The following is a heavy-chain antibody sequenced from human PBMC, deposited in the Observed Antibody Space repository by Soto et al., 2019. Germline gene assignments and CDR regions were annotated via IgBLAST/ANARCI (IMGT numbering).Heavy chain of an antibody. V-gene: IGHV4-61*01. Sequence: PSAPQSLTCPVSGGSISSGCYCWSWIRQHPGKGLEWIGYIYYSGSTYYNPSLKRRVTISVDTSKNLFSLKLSSVTAADTAVYYCAAGETYYYDSKNYWGQGTRVTVSS. J-gene: IGHJ4*02. CDR1: GGSISSGCYC. CDR3: AAGETYYYDSKNY. CDR2: IYYSGST. D-gene: IGHD3-22*01.